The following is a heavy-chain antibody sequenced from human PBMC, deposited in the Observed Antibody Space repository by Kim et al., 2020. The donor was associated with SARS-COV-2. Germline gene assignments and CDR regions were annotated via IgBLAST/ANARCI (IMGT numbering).Heavy chain of an antibody. CDR2: GET. D-gene: IGHD3-10*01. J-gene: IGHJ4*02. V-gene: IGHV1-24*01. CDR3: ATGTGPLDY. Sequence: GETTYAQKFQGRVTMTEDTSTNTAYMELSSLRSEDTAVYYCATGTGPLDYWGQGTLVTVSS.